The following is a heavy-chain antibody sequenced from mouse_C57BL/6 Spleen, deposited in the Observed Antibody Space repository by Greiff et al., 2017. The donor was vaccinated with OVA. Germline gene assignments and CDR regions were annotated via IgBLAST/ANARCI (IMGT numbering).Heavy chain of an antibody. V-gene: IGHV1-55*01. Sequence: VQLQQAGAELVKPGASVKMSCKASGYTFTTYVITWVKQRPGQGLEWIGDIYPGSGSTNYNEKFKSKATLTVDTSSSTAYMQLSSLTSEDSAVYYCAHYGNYDAMDYWGQGTSVTVSS. CDR1: GYTFTTYV. CDR3: AHYGNYDAMDY. J-gene: IGHJ4*01. CDR2: IYPGSGST. D-gene: IGHD2-1*01.